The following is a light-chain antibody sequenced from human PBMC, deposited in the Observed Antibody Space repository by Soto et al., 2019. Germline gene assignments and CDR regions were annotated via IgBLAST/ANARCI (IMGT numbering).Light chain of an antibody. V-gene: IGKV3-15*01. CDR1: QSVCSN. CDR3: QQHNKWPRT. Sequence: EIVMTQSPSTLSVSPWERSTLSFMASQSVCSNLAWYQQKPGQAPMLLIYCASTRATGIPARFSGSGSGTEFTLTISSLQSEDFAVYCCQQHNKWPRTFGQGTKVDIK. J-gene: IGKJ1*01. CDR2: CAS.